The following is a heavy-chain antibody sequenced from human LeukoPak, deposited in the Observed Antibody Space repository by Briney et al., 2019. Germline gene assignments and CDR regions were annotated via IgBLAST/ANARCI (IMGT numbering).Heavy chain of an antibody. CDR1: GYTFTGYY. CDR2: INPNSGGT. CDR3: ARAHDYINYYYYYMDV. V-gene: IGHV1-2*02. D-gene: IGHD4/OR15-4a*01. J-gene: IGHJ6*03. Sequence: ASVKVSCKASGYTFTGYYMHWVRQAPGQGLEWMGWINPNSGGTNYAQKFQGRVTVTRDTSISTAYMELSRLRSDDTAVYYCARAHDYINYYYYYMDVWGKGTTVTVSS.